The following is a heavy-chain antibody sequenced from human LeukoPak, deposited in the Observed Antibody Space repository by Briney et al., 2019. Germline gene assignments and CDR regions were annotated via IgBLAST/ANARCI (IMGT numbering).Heavy chain of an antibody. D-gene: IGHD3-10*02. Sequence: PGGSLRLSCAASGFTFSSYAMNWVRQAPGRGLEWVSYIGPSGTAIYYADSVKGRSTISRDNARNSLYLQMNSLRAEDTAVYYCAELGITMIGGVWGKGTTVTISS. V-gene: IGHV3-48*03. CDR3: AELGITMIGGV. CDR2: IGPSGTAI. J-gene: IGHJ6*04. CDR1: GFTFSSYA.